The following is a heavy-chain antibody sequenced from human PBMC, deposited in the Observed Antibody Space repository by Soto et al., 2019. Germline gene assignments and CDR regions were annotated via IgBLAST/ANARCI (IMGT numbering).Heavy chain of an antibody. D-gene: IGHD6-19*01. J-gene: IGHJ4*02. V-gene: IGHV3-23*01. CDR2: ISGSGGST. Sequence: EVQLLESGGGLVQPGGSLRLSCAASGFTFSSYAMSWVRQAPGKGLEWVSAISGSGGSTDYADSVKGRFTVSRDNSKKTLYLQMNSLRAEDTAVYYCAKRDSSGWRVDDYWGQGTLFTVSS. CDR1: GFTFSSYA. CDR3: AKRDSSGWRVDDY.